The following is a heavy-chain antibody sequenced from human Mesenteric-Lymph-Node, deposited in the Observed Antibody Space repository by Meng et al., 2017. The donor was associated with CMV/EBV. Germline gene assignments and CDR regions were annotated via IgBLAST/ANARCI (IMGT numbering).Heavy chain of an antibody. CDR2: ISGSGGST. CDR1: GFTFSSCA. CDR3: AKDHCSSTSCYMGAYYFDY. Sequence: GGSLRLSCAASGFTFSSCAMSWVRQAPGKGLEWVSAISGSGGSTYYADSVKGRFTISRDNSKNTLYLQMNSLRAEDTAVYYCAKDHCSSTSCYMGAYYFDYWSQGTLVTVSS. V-gene: IGHV3-23*01. D-gene: IGHD2-2*02. J-gene: IGHJ4*02.